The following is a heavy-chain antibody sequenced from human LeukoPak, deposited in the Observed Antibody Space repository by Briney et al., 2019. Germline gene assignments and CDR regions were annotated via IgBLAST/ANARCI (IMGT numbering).Heavy chain of an antibody. V-gene: IGHV1-46*01. D-gene: IGHD3-3*01. Sequence: ASVKISCKASTYTVTSYFIHWVRQAPGQGLEWMGTINPSGGTISYAQKFQGRVTMTRDTSTSTVYMELSSLRSEDTAVYYCAARSAYYTGFDYWGQGTLVTVSS. CDR2: INPSGGTI. CDR3: AARSAYYTGFDY. J-gene: IGHJ4*02. CDR1: TYTVTSYF.